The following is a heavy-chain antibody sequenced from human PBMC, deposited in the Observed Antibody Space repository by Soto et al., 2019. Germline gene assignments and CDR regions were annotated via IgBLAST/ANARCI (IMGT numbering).Heavy chain of an antibody. CDR1: GFTFSSYA. CDR2: ISGSGDDT. V-gene: IGHV3-23*01. D-gene: IGHD1-26*01. J-gene: IGHJ4*02. CDR3: AKPGRKSGSYNSFDS. Sequence: PGGSLRLSCAGSGFTFSSYAMNWVRQAPGKGLEWVSSISGSGDDTDYADSVKGRFTISRDNSQNTLYLQMNSLRAEDTAIYFCAKPGRKSGSYNSFDSWGQGTLVTVSP.